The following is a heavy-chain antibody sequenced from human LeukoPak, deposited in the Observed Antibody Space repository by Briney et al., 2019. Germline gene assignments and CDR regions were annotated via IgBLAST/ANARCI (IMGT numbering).Heavy chain of an antibody. V-gene: IGHV3-23*01. CDR2: ISGSGGDT. CDR3: ARDALYGDYVVWDFDY. CDR1: GFTFSSYS. J-gene: IGHJ4*02. Sequence: GGSLRLSCAASGFTFSSYSMNWVRQAPGKGLEWVSSISGSGGDTYYADSVKGRFTISRDNSKNTLSLQMNSLRAEDTAVYYCARDALYGDYVVWDFDYWGQGTLVTVSS. D-gene: IGHD4-17*01.